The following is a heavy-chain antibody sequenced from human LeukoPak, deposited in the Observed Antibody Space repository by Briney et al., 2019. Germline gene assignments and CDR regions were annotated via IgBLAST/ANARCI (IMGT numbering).Heavy chain of an antibody. CDR2: VSSSSEAI. V-gene: IGHV3-48*01. J-gene: IGHJ5*02. Sequence: QSGGSLRLSCAASGFSFSTNSMNWVRQAPGKGLEWISYVSSSSEAIYYADSVKGRFTISRDNAKDSLYLQMNSLRAEDTAVYYCAGRRSSRLNWFDPWGQGTLVTVSP. D-gene: IGHD2-2*01. CDR3: AGRRSSRLNWFDP. CDR1: GFSFSTNS.